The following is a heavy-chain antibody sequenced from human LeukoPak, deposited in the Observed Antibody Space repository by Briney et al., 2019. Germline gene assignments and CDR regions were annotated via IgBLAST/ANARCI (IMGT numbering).Heavy chain of an antibody. Sequence: SETLSLTCTVSGGSISSTSYYWGWIRQPPGKGLEWIGSMYYSGNTYYNPSLKSRVTISIDTSKNQFSLKLSSITAADTAVYYCARDWRINWFDPWGQGTLVIVSS. V-gene: IGHV4-39*07. J-gene: IGHJ5*02. CDR3: ARDWRINWFDP. D-gene: IGHD2/OR15-2a*01. CDR1: GGSISSTSYY. CDR2: MYYSGNT.